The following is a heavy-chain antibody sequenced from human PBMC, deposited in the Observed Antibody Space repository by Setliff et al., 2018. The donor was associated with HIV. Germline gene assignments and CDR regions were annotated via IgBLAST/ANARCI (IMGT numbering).Heavy chain of an antibody. D-gene: IGHD1-26*01. CDR2: IYYSGNT. CDR1: GGSISSSSYY. CDR3: ASHLPPYSGNFAY. J-gene: IGHJ4*01. Sequence: PSETLSLTCTVSGGSISSSSYYWGWIRQPPGKGLEWIGTIYYSGNTYYNPSLKSRVTISVDTSKNQISLKLSSVTAADTAVYYCASHLPPYSGNFAYWGHGTLVTVSS. V-gene: IGHV4-39*01.